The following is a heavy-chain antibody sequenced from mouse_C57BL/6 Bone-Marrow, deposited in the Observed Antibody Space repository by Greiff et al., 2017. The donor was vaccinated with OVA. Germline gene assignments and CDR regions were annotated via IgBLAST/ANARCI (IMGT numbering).Heavy chain of an antibody. V-gene: IGHV1-9*01. Sequence: QVQLKQSGPELVRPGVSVKISCKGSGYTFTGYWIEWVKQRPGHGLEWIGEILPGSGSTNYNEKFKGKATFTADTSSNTAYMQLSSLTTEDSAIYYCAITMIKDYFDYWGQGTTLTVSS. D-gene: IGHD2-4*01. CDR3: AITMIKDYFDY. J-gene: IGHJ2*01. CDR1: GYTFTGYW. CDR2: ILPGSGST.